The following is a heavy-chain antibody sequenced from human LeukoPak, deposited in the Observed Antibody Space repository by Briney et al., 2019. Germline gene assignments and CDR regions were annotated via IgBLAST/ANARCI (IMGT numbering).Heavy chain of an antibody. J-gene: IGHJ4*02. D-gene: IGHD6-19*01. CDR1: GGSFSSDGFY. CDR3: AREVAVAGTNYFDY. V-gene: IGHV4-61*08. Sequence: PSETLSLTCTVSGGSFSSDGFYWTWIRQPPGKGLEWIGEIYHSGSTNYNPSLKSRVTISVDKSKNQFSLKLSSVTAADTAVYYCAREVAVAGTNYFDYWGQGTLVTVSS. CDR2: IYHSGST.